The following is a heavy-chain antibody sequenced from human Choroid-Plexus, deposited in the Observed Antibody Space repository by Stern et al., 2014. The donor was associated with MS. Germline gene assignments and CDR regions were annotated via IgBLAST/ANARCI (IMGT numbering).Heavy chain of an antibody. J-gene: IGHJ1*01. D-gene: IGHD6-19*01. V-gene: IGHV3-23*04. Sequence: EVQLVESGGGLVQPGGSLRLSCAASGFSFSTYAMRWVRQTPGKGLQWVPVLSGPGDPAYYADSVKGRFPISRDNSKNTLYLQMDSLRADDTAVYYCAKWPHHIAVAGTRYFQHWGQGTLVTVSS. CDR1: GFSFSTYA. CDR2: LSGPGDPA. CDR3: AKWPHHIAVAGTRYFQH.